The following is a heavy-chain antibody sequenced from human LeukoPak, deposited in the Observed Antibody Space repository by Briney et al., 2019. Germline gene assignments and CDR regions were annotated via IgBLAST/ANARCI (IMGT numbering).Heavy chain of an antibody. J-gene: IGHJ5*02. CDR1: GGTFSSYA. Sequence: SVKVSCKASGGTFSSYAISWVRQAPGQGLEWMGRIIPILGIANYAQKFQGRVTITADKSTSTAYMELSSLRSEDTAVYYGAREYDYVWGSYRPTSSWFDPWGQGTLVTVSS. D-gene: IGHD3-16*02. CDR3: AREYDYVWGSYRPTSSWFDP. CDR2: IIPILGIA. V-gene: IGHV1-69*04.